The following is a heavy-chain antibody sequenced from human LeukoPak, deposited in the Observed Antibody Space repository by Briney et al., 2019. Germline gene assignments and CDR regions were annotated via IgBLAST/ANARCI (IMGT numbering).Heavy chain of an antibody. Sequence: SSQTLSLTCTVSGGSISNGDYYWSWIRQHPGKGLEWIGYIYYSGNTYYNPSLKSRVTISVDTSKNQFSLKLNSVTAADTAVYYCARAGIWFDPWGQGTLVTVSS. CDR3: ARAGIWFDP. CDR1: GGSISNGDYY. CDR2: IYYSGNT. D-gene: IGHD1-26*01. J-gene: IGHJ5*02. V-gene: IGHV4-31*03.